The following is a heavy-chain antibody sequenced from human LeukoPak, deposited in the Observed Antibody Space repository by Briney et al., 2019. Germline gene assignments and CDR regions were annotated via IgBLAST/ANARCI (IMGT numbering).Heavy chain of an antibody. CDR2: TYYRSKWYH. V-gene: IGHV6-1*01. CDR3: ARDLGSSVWYTFDY. D-gene: IGHD6-19*01. J-gene: IGHJ4*02. CDR1: GDHVSSINGA. Sequence: SQPPALLCAISGDHVSSINGAWNWISQSASRGLQWLGRTYYRSKWYHDYASSLEGRITISPDTSTNQFSLQLNSVTPEDTAVYYCARDLGSSVWYTFDYWGQGTLVTVSS.